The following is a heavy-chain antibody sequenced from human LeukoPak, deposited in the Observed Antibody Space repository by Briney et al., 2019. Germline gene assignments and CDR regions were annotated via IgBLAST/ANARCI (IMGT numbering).Heavy chain of an antibody. J-gene: IGHJ4*02. V-gene: IGHV1-18*01. CDR1: GYTFTIYG. Sequence: VASVNVSCKASGYTFTIYGISWVRQAPGQGLEWMGWISAYNGNTNYTQKLQGRVTMTTDTSTSTAYMELRSLRSDDTAVYYCARDRELAGSLDYWGQGTLVTVSS. CDR3: ARDRELAGSLDY. D-gene: IGHD3-10*01. CDR2: ISAYNGNT.